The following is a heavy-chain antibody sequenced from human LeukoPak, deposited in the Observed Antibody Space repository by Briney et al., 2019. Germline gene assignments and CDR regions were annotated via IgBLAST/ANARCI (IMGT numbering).Heavy chain of an antibody. CDR3: ASGGTYYPCIDY. CDR2: ISAYNGRT. J-gene: IGHJ4*02. CDR1: GYTFTSSY. V-gene: IGHV1-18*01. Sequence: ASVRVSCKASGYTFTSSYINWVRQAPGQRLEWMGWISAYNGRTNYAQKFQGRVTMTTDSSTSTAYMDLTSLRSDDTAVYYCASGGTYYPCIDYWGQGTLVTVSS. D-gene: IGHD1-26*01.